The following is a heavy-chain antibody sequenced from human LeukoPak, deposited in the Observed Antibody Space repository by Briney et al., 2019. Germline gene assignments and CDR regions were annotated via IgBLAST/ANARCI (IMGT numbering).Heavy chain of an antibody. CDR3: AGENMAVPGGDC. Sequence: GGSLRLSCAASGFSPSDYWMSWVRQAPGKGLEWVANIKQDGSEKYYVDSVKGRFTVSRDNAKNSLYLQMNSLRAEDTAVYYCAGENMAVPGGDCWGQGTLVTVSS. CDR2: IKQDGSEK. D-gene: IGHD6-19*01. CDR1: GFSPSDYW. V-gene: IGHV3-7*01. J-gene: IGHJ4*02.